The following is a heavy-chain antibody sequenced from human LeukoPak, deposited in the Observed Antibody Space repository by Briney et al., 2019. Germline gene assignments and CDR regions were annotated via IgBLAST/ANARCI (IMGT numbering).Heavy chain of an antibody. CDR2: LNHSGST. J-gene: IGHJ6*03. CDR3: ARARGPSWRLLYYYYYIDV. CDR1: GGSFSGYY. V-gene: IGHV4-34*01. Sequence: SETLSLTCAVYGGSFSGYYWSWIRQPPGKGLEWIGELNHSGSTNYNPSLKSRVTISVDTSRNQFSLKLRSVTAADTAVYDCARARGPSWRLLYYYYYIDVWGKGTTVTVSS. D-gene: IGHD2-21*02.